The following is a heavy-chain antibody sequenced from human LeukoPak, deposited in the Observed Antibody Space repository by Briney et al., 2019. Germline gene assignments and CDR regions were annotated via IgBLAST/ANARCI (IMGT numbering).Heavy chain of an antibody. Sequence: GGSLRLSCAASGFSLSVYWMHWVRQAPGKGLVWFSRISHEGSDTTYADSVKGRFTISRDNSKNTLYLQMNSLRDEDAAVYHCTRVQAGRSGLMDVWGRGTTVTVSS. CDR1: GFSLSVYW. V-gene: IGHV3-74*01. CDR3: TRVQAGRSGLMDV. J-gene: IGHJ6*02. D-gene: IGHD2-8*02. CDR2: ISHEGSDT.